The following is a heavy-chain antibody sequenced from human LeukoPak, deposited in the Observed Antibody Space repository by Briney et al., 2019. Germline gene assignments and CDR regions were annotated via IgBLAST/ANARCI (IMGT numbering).Heavy chain of an antibody. V-gene: IGHV4-59*08. CDR3: ARLPDYYDSSGLYFDY. J-gene: IGHJ4*02. Sequence: SETLSLTCTVSGGSISSYYWSWIRQPPGKGPEWIGYIYYSGSTNYNPSLKSRVTISVDTSKNQFSLKLSSVTAADTAVYYCARLPDYYDSSGLYFDYRGQGTLVTVSS. D-gene: IGHD3-22*01. CDR2: IYYSGST. CDR1: GGSISSYY.